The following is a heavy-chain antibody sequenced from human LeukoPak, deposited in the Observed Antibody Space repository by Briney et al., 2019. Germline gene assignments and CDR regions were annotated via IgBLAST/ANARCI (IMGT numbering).Heavy chain of an antibody. J-gene: IGHJ4*02. V-gene: IGHV4-39*07. D-gene: IGHD3-22*01. CDR2: IYYSGST. Sequence: PSETLSLTCTVSGGSISSSSYYWGWIRQPPGKGLEWIGSIYYSGSTYYNPSLKSRVTISVDTSKNQFSLKLSSVTAADTAVYYCARVRTHYDEADYWGQGTLVTVSS. CDR3: ARVRTHYDEADY. CDR1: GGSISSSSYY.